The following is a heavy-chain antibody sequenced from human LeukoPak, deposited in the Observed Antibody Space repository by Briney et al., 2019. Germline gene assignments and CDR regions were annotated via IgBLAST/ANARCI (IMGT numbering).Heavy chain of an antibody. CDR1: GYTFTGYF. CDR3: ARDHPYYYGSGWVWFDY. J-gene: IGHJ5*01. V-gene: IGHV1-2*02. CDR2: INPNSGGT. D-gene: IGHD3-10*01. Sequence: GASVKVSCKASGYTFTGYFMHWVRQAPGQGLEWMGWINPNSGGTNFAQKFQGRVTMARDTSISTAYMELSSLRSEDTAVYYCARDHPYYYGSGWVWFDYWGQGSLVSVSP.